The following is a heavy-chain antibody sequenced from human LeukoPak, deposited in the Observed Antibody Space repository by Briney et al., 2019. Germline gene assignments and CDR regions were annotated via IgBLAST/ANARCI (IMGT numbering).Heavy chain of an antibody. D-gene: IGHD2-15*01. CDR1: GFIATTNY. J-gene: IGHJ4*02. CDR2: ISNNGGYT. Sequence: GGSLRLSCAGSGFIATTNYMSWVRQAPGKGLEWVSAISNNGGYTYYADSVQDRFTISRDNSKSTLCLQMNSLRAEDTAVYYCAKQLGYCSDGSCYFPYWGQGTLVTVSS. V-gene: IGHV3-23*01. CDR3: AKQLGYCSDGSCYFPY.